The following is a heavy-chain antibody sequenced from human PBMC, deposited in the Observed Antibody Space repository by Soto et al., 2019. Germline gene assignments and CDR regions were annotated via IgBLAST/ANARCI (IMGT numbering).Heavy chain of an antibody. CDR1: GGSISGGDYY. J-gene: IGHJ4*02. CDR2: IYYTGTT. Sequence: QVQLQESGPGLVKPSETLSLTCTVSGGSISGGDYYWTWIRQSPGKGLEWIGNIYYTGTTYYNPSLKRRVPLSVDTSNNQFSLSLNSVTATDTAVYYCARGMGMIRRHDSWGQGTLVIVST. D-gene: IGHD3-22*01. CDR3: ARGMGMIRRHDS. V-gene: IGHV4-30-4*01.